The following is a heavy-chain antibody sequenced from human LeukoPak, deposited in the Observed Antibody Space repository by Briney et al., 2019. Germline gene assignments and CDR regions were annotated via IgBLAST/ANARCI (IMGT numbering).Heavy chain of an antibody. CDR2: IYSGGST. Sequence: GGSLRLSCAASGFTFSTYAMSWVRQAPGKGLEWVSVIYSGGSTYYADSVKGRFTISRDNSKNTLYLQMNSLRAEDTAVYYCARDSGSYSGAFDIWGQGTMVTVSS. D-gene: IGHD1-26*01. CDR3: ARDSGSYSGAFDI. V-gene: IGHV3-53*01. J-gene: IGHJ3*02. CDR1: GFTFSTYA.